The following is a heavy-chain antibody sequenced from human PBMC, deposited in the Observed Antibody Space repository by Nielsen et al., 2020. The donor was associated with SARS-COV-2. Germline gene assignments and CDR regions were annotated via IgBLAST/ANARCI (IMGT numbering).Heavy chain of an antibody. CDR2: ISGSGGSI. J-gene: IGHJ4*02. CDR3: ARDRPLGY. Sequence: GESLKISCAASGFTFSSYAMSWVRQAPGKGLEWVSAISGSGGSIYYADSVKGRFTISRDNAKNSLYLQMNSLRAEDTAVYYCARDRPLGYWGQGTLVTVSS. CDR1: GFTFSSYA. D-gene: IGHD7-27*01. V-gene: IGHV3-23*01.